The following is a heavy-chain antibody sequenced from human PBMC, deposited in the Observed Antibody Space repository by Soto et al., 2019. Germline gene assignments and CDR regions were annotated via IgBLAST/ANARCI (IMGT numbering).Heavy chain of an antibody. Sequence: SETLSLTCTVSGGSISSYYWSWIRQPPGKGLEWIGYIYYSGITNYNPSLKSRITISVDTSKNQFSLKLSSVTAADTAVYYCARSYDSSGPFDYWGQGTLVTVSS. V-gene: IGHV4-59*01. CDR2: IYYSGIT. CDR1: GGSISSYY. J-gene: IGHJ4*02. D-gene: IGHD3-22*01. CDR3: ARSYDSSGPFDY.